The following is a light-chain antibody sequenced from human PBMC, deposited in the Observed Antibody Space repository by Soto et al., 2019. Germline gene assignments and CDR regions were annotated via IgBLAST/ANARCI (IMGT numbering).Light chain of an antibody. CDR1: SPNIGTNT. J-gene: IGLJ1*01. CDR3: AAWDDSLNGRYV. CDR2: SNN. V-gene: IGLV1-44*01. Sequence: QSVLTQPPSASGIPGQRVTIYCSGSSPNIGTNTVNWYQQLPGTAPKLLIYSNNQRPSGVPDRFSGSKSGTSASLAISGLQSEDEADYYCAAWDDSLNGRYVFGTGTKLTVL.